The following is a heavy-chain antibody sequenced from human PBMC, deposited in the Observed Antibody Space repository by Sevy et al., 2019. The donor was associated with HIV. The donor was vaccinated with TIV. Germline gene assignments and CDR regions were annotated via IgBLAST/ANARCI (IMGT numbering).Heavy chain of an antibody. CDR3: ARANNWKGAFDL. D-gene: IGHD1-1*01. CDR2: IYSGGNT. J-gene: IGHJ3*01. V-gene: IGHV3-53*01. CDR1: GFIVSSNY. Sequence: GSLRLSCAVSGFIVSSNYMSWVRQAPGKGLEWVSVIYSGGNTSYADSVKGRFTISRDISKNTLDLQMNSLRAEDTAVYYCARANNWKGAFDLWGQGTMVTVSS.